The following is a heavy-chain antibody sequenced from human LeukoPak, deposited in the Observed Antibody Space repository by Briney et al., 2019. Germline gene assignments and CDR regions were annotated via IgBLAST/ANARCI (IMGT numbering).Heavy chain of an antibody. CDR2: ASGRGDST. CDR3: ARGGFNYDSYHFDY. Sequence: GGSLRLSCAASGFTFSTYAMSWVRQAPGKGLEWVSAASGRGDSTYYADSVKGRFTVSRDVSKNTLYLQMNSLRAEDTAVYYCARGGFNYDSYHFDYWGQGTLVTVSS. J-gene: IGHJ4*02. V-gene: IGHV3-23*01. CDR1: GFTFSTYA. D-gene: IGHD5-18*01.